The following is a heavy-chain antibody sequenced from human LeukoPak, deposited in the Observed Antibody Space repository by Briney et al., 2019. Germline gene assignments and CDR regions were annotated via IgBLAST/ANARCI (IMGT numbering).Heavy chain of an antibody. Sequence: SETLSLTCTVSGDSIRSGTYYWGWIRQPPGKGLEWIGSISYSGSTYYNPSLKSRVTISVDTSKNQFSLKLSSVTAADTAVYYCARWSYGSGGFYYYYYMDVWGKGTTVTVSS. CDR1: GDSIRSGTYY. CDR2: ISYSGST. CDR3: ARWSYGSGGFYYYYYMDV. J-gene: IGHJ6*03. D-gene: IGHD3-10*01. V-gene: IGHV4-39*07.